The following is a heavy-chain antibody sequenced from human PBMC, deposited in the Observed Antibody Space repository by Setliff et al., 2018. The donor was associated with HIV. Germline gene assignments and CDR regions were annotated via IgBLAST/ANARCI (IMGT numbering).Heavy chain of an antibody. CDR1: GFTFSDDY. J-gene: IGHJ5*02. CDR3: AKDKGSSGWSA. Sequence: HPGGSLRLSCAASGFTFSDDYMSWIRQIPGKGLEWVSYISGSGGGTYYADSVKGRFTVSRDNSKYTLYLQMNSLRVEDTAVYYCAKDKGSSGWSAWGQGTLVTVSS. CDR2: ISGSGGGT. V-gene: IGHV3-23*01. D-gene: IGHD6-19*01.